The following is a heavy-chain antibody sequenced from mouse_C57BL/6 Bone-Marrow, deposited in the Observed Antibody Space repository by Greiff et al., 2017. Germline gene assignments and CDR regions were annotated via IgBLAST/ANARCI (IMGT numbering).Heavy chain of an antibody. Sequence: QVQLKQSGAELAKPGASVKLSCKASGYTFTSYWMHWVKQRPGQGLEWIGYINPSSGYTKYNQKFKDKATLTADKSSNTAYMQLSSLTSEDSAGYYCARGYYSNAYDPIDYWGQGTSLTVSS. J-gene: IGHJ4*01. D-gene: IGHD2-5*01. CDR2: INPSSGYT. CDR1: GYTFTSYW. V-gene: IGHV1-7*01. CDR3: ARGYYSNAYDPIDY.